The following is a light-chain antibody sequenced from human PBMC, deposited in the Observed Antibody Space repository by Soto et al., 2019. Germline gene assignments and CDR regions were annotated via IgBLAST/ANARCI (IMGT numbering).Light chain of an antibody. V-gene: IGLV3-21*02. CDR2: DYS. Sequence: SYELTQPPSVSVALGQTARVTCGGNNIGRKTVHWYQQMPGQAPVLVVSDYSDRPSGIPERFSGSNSGNTATLTISRVEAGDEADYYCQVWDSSSDHPGVFGTGTKLTVL. CDR3: QVWDSSSDHPGV. J-gene: IGLJ1*01. CDR1: NIGRKT.